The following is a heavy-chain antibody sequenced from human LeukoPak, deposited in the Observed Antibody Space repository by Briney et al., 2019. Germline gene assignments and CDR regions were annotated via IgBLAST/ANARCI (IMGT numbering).Heavy chain of an antibody. V-gene: IGHV4-59*08. CDR3: ARHSGGAVAGTHDY. J-gene: IGHJ4*02. D-gene: IGHD6-19*01. CDR2: IYYSGST. Sequence: TSETLSLTCTVSGGSISSYYWSWIRQPPGKGLEWIGYIYYSGSTNYNPSLKSRVTISVDTSKNQFSLKLSSVTAADTAVYYCARHSGGAVAGTHDYWGQGTLVTVSS. CDR1: GGSISSYY.